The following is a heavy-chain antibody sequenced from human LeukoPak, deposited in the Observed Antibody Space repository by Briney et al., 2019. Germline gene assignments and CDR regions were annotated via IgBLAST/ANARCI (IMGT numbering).Heavy chain of an antibody. V-gene: IGHV3-23*01. CDR3: VKGESYSSGWYGGYFDY. CDR2: ISGSGGST. Sequence: GGSLRLSCAASGFTFSSYAMSWVRQAPGKGLEWVSAISGSGGSTYYADSVKGRFTISRDNSKNTLYLQMSSLRAEDTAVYYCVKGESYSSGWYGGYFDYWGQGTLVTVSS. D-gene: IGHD6-19*01. J-gene: IGHJ4*02. CDR1: GFTFSSYA.